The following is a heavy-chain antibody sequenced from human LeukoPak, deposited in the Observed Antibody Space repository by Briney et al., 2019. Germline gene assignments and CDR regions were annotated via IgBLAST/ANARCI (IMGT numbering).Heavy chain of an antibody. CDR2: MNPNSGNT. Sequence: APVKVSCKAPGYTFTSYDINWVRQATGQGLEWMGWMNPNSGNTGYAQKFQGRVTMTRNTSRSTAYMELSSLRYEDTAVYYCATSIAARHGNYWGQGTLVTVSS. D-gene: IGHD6-6*01. CDR1: GYTFTSYD. J-gene: IGHJ4*02. CDR3: ATSIAARHGNY. V-gene: IGHV1-8*01.